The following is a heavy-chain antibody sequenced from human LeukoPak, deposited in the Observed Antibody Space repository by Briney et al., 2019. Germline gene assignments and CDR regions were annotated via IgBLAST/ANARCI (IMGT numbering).Heavy chain of an antibody. Sequence: GGSLRLSCAASGFTFSSYWMHWVRQAPGKGLVWVSRINSNGRSTTYADSVKGRFTISRDNSKNTLYLQMNSLRAEDTAVYYCAKAIRPGTAPIDYWGQGTLVTVSS. V-gene: IGHV3-74*01. CDR2: INSNGRST. J-gene: IGHJ4*02. CDR3: AKAIRPGTAPIDY. CDR1: GFTFSSYW. D-gene: IGHD2-21*02.